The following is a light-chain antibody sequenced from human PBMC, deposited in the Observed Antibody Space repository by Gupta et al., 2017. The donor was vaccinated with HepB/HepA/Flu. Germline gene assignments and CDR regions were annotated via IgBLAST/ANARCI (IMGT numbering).Light chain of an antibody. V-gene: IGKV1-39*01. CDR2: AAS. CDR3: QQSDSTPPIT. CDR1: QSISSY. Sequence: DIQMTHSPSSLPASVGDRVTITCRASQSISSYLNWYQQKPGKAPKLLIYAASSLQSGVPSRFSGSGSGTDFTLTISSRQPEDFATCYCQQSDSTPPITFGQGTRLEIK. J-gene: IGKJ5*01.